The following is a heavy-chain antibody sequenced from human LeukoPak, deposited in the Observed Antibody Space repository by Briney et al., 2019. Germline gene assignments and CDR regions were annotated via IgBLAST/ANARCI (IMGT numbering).Heavy chain of an antibody. CDR3: ARVTYDAYDSSFDI. CDR1: GFTFSNYA. J-gene: IGHJ3*02. D-gene: IGHD3-22*01. CDR2: ISGRGGRGST. Sequence: GGSLRLSCAASGFTFSNYAMSWVRQAPGKGLEWVSAISGRGGRGSTYYAVSVKGRFTISRDNSKKTLYLQMNSLGAEDTAIYYCARVTYDAYDSSFDIWGQRIIITVSS. V-gene: IGHV3-23*01.